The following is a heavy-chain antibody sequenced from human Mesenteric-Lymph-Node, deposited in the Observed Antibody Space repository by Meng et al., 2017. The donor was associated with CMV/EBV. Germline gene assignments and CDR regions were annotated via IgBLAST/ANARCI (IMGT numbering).Heavy chain of an antibody. CDR2: ISGSGGST. CDR3: TTQGRPSSSSWYY. D-gene: IGHD6-6*01. Sequence: GESLKISCAASGFTFSSYAMSWVRQAPGKGLEWVSAISGSGGSTYYADSAKGRFTISRDNSKNTLYLQMNSLRAEDTAVYYCTTQGRPSSSSWYYWGQGTLVTVSS. J-gene: IGHJ4*02. CDR1: GFTFSSYA. V-gene: IGHV3-23*01.